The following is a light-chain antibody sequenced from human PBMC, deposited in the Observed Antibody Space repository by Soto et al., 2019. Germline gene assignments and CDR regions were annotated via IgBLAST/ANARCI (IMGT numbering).Light chain of an antibody. CDR2: GAS. J-gene: IGKJ1*01. Sequence: EIVLTQCPGTLSLSPGERATLSCRASQSVSNNYLAGYQQKPGQAPRLLIYGASNRATGIPDRFSGSGSGTDFTLTISRLEPEDFAVYYCQQYGSSSWTFGQGTKVDIK. V-gene: IGKV3-20*01. CDR3: QQYGSSSWT. CDR1: QSVSNNY.